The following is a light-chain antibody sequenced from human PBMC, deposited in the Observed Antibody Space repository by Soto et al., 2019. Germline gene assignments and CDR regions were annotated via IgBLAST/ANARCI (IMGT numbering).Light chain of an antibody. CDR3: ISYTSGRIYV. J-gene: IGLJ1*01. Sequence: SALTQPASVSGSPGQSITISCTGTSSDVGAYNYVSWYQQHPGRAPKLMIYEVSSRPSGVSNRFSGSKSDNTASLTISGLQAEDEADYYCISYTSGRIYVFGTGTKVTVL. V-gene: IGLV2-14*01. CDR1: SSDVGAYNY. CDR2: EVS.